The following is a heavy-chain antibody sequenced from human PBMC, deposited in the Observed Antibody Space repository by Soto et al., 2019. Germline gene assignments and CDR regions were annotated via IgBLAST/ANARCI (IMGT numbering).Heavy chain of an antibody. J-gene: IGHJ5*02. D-gene: IGHD2-8*01. Sequence: QVQLQESGPGLVKPSETLSLTCTVSGGSISSYYWSWIRQPPGKGLEWIGYIYYSGSTNYNPSLKSRVTISVDTSKNQFSLKLSSVTAADTAVYYCARGGTVYAYNWFDPWGQGTLVTVSS. CDR2: IYYSGST. CDR3: ARGGTVYAYNWFDP. CDR1: GGSISSYY. V-gene: IGHV4-59*01.